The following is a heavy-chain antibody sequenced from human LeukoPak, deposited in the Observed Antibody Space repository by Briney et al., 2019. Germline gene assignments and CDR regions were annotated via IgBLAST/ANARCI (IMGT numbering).Heavy chain of an antibody. CDR2: ISSDGKNQ. CDR3: AREPASIAAAGTGAFDI. D-gene: IGHD6-13*01. V-gene: IGHV3-30*04. J-gene: IGHJ3*02. Sequence: GGSLRLSCTGSGFIFSLYPMHWVRQAPGKVLEWVAVISSDGKNQFYGDSVKGRFTISRDNSKSTVYLQMNSLRAEDTAVYYCAREPASIAAAGTGAFDIWGQGTMVTVSS. CDR1: GFIFSLYP.